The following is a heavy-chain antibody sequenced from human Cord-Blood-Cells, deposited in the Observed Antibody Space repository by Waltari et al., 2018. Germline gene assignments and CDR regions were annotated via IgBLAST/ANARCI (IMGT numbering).Heavy chain of an antibody. V-gene: IGHV3-48*02. D-gene: IGHD3-3*01. CDR3: ARDQEERNYDFWSGYFPLYYYYYMDV. Sequence: EVQLVESGGGLVQPGGSLSIPCAASGFTFSSFSMNWVRQAPGKGLEWVSYISSSSSTIYYADSVKGRFTISRDNAKNSLYLQMNSLRDEDTAVYYCARDQEERNYDFWSGYFPLYYYYYMDVWGKGP. CDR2: ISSSSSTI. J-gene: IGHJ6*03. CDR1: GFTFSSFS.